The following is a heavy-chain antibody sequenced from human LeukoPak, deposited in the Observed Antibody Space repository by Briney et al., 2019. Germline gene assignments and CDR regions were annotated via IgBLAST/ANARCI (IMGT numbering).Heavy chain of an antibody. CDR2: VIAIFGRV. CDR3: ARGELGDSSGFSFFDY. J-gene: IGHJ4*02. CDR1: RDTFSSYG. V-gene: IGHV1-69*05. Sequence: GASVKVSCKASRDTFSSYGISWVRQAPGQGLEWMGGVIAIFGRVKYGQKFQGRATITTDESTSTAYMELSSLTSEDTGVYYCARGELGDSSGFSFFDYWGQGTLVTVSS. D-gene: IGHD3-22*01.